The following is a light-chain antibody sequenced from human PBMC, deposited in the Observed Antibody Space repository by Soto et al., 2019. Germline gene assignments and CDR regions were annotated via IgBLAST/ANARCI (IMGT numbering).Light chain of an antibody. J-gene: IGLJ1*01. Sequence: SVLTQPASVSGSPGQSITISCTGANSDIGDWNYVSWYQQYPGKAPKVIIYEVNYRPSGVSYRFSGSKSGNTASLTISGLQAEDEDDYYCSSFSSGTPLLVFGGGTKVTVL. CDR2: EVN. V-gene: IGLV2-14*01. CDR1: NSDIGDWNY. CDR3: SSFSSGTPLLV.